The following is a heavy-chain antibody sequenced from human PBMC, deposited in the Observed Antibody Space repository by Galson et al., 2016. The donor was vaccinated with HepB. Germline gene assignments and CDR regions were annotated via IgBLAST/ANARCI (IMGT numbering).Heavy chain of an antibody. J-gene: IGHJ4*01. D-gene: IGHD3-9*01. CDR1: GFTFSSYA. CDR3: AKSVLEYDILTGYYRRGAYY. CDR2: SGSGGPT. V-gene: IGHV3-23*01. Sequence: SLRLSCAASGFTFSSYAMSWVRQAPGKGLEWVSSSGSGGPTYYADSVKGRFTISRDNSKNTLFLQMHSLRADDTAVYYCAKSVLEYDILTGYYRRGAYYWGHGTLVTVSS.